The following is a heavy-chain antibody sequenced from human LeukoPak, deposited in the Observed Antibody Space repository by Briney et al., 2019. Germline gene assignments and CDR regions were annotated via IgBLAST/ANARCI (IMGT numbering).Heavy chain of an antibody. Sequence: SETLSLTCTVSGGSINSYYWTWIRQPPGKGLEWIANVYNSGSTNYNPSLKSLVTISVDMFKDQFSLKLTSVTAADTAVYYCARGGKATVVTMWGQGILVTVSS. CDR3: ARGGKATVVTM. CDR1: GGSINSYY. CDR2: VYNSGST. V-gene: IGHV4-59*12. D-gene: IGHD4-23*01. J-gene: IGHJ4*02.